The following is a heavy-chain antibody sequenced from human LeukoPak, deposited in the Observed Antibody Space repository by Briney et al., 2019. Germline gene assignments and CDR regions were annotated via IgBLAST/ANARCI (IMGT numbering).Heavy chain of an antibody. D-gene: IGHD3-22*01. CDR1: GGSISSGGYY. J-gene: IGHJ4*02. Sequence: TSSETLSLTCTVSGGSISSGGYYWSWIRQHPGKGLEWIGYIYYSGSTYYNPSLKSRVTISVDTSKNQFSLKLSSVTAADTAVYYCARVGPPSDSSGFDYWGQGTLVTVSS. V-gene: IGHV4-31*03. CDR2: IYYSGST. CDR3: ARVGPPSDSSGFDY.